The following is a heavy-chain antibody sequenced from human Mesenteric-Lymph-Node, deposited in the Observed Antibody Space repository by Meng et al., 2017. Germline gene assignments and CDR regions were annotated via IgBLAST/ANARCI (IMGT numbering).Heavy chain of an antibody. CDR1: GFTFSNYA. CDR2: ITPSGSNT. Sequence: GGSLRLSCAASGFTFSNYAVNWVRQAPGKGLEWVSGITPSGSNTYYADSVKGRFTLSRDNSKNTVNLQMNSLRAEDTAVYYCARGHVDTAMVPRYWGQGTLVTVSS. V-gene: IGHV3-23*01. J-gene: IGHJ4*02. D-gene: IGHD5-18*01. CDR3: ARGHVDTAMVPRY.